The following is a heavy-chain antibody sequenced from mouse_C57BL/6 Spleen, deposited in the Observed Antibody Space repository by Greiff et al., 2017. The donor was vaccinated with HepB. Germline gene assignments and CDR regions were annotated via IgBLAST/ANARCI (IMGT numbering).Heavy chain of an antibody. J-gene: IGHJ2*01. CDR1: GYSFTGYY. V-gene: IGHV1-42*01. Sequence: EVKLMESGPELVKPGASVKISCKASGYSFTGYYMNWVKQSPEKSLEWIGEINPSTGGTTYNQKFKAKATLTVDKSSSTAYMGLKSLTSEDSAVYCCARWSLYYGNFDYWGQGTTLTVSS. CDR3: ARWSLYYGNFDY. CDR2: INPSTGGT. D-gene: IGHD2-1*01.